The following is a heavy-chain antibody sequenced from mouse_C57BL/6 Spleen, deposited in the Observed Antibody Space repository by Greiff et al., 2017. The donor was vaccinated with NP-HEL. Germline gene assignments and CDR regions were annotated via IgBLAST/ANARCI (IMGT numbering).Heavy chain of an antibody. CDR3: TTPGGSTVVAHWYFDV. CDR1: GFNIKDDY. CDR2: IDPENGDT. V-gene: IGHV14-4*01. D-gene: IGHD1-1*01. J-gene: IGHJ1*03. Sequence: EVQLQQSGAELVRPGASVKLSCTASGFNIKDDYMHWVKQRPEQGLEWIGWIDPENGDTEYASKFQGKATITADTSSHTAYLQLSSLTSEDTAVYYVTTPGGSTVVAHWYFDVWGTGTTVTVSS.